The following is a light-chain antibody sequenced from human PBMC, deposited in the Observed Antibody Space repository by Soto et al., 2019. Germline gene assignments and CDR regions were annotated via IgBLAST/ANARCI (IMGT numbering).Light chain of an antibody. V-gene: IGKV3-20*01. Sequence: EIVMTQSPATLSVSPVERSTLSCRASQSVTNYLAWYQQKPGQAPRLLIYGASNRATGIPDRFSGSGSGTDFTLTISRLEPEDFAVYYCQQYGSSGTFGQGTKVDIK. CDR1: QSVTNY. CDR2: GAS. CDR3: QQYGSSGT. J-gene: IGKJ1*01.